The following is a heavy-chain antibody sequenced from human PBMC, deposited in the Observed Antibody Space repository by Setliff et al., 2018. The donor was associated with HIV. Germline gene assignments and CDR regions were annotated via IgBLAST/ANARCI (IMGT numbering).Heavy chain of an antibody. CDR1: GLIFSSYW. V-gene: IGHV3-7*01. CDR3: ARDTTYYDMSGYSYMNV. CDR2: IKQDGSEK. J-gene: IGHJ6*03. D-gene: IGHD3-9*01. Sequence: QPGGSLRLSCAASGLIFSSYWMSWVRQAPGKGLEWVANIKQDGSEKYYVDSVKGRFTISRDNAKNSLFLQMNSLRAEDTAVYYCARDTTYYDMSGYSYMNVWGKGTTVTVSS.